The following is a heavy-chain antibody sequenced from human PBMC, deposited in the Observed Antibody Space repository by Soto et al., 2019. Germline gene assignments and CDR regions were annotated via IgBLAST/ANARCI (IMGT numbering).Heavy chain of an antibody. CDR1: GYTFTSYD. V-gene: IGHV1-8*01. Sequence: QVQLVQSGAEVKKPGASVKVSCKASGYTFTSYDINWVRQATGQGLEWMGWVNPNSGNIGYAQKFQGRVTMTRNTSISTAYMELSSLRFEDTAVYYCARTTGYCSGGSCYLGIKYYYSYYMDVWGKGTTVTVSS. CDR3: ARTTGYCSGGSCYLGIKYYYSYYMDV. J-gene: IGHJ6*03. CDR2: VNPNSGNI. D-gene: IGHD2-15*01.